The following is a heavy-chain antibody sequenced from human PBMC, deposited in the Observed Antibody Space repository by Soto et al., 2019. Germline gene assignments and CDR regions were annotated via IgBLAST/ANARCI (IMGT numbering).Heavy chain of an antibody. Sequence: GGSLRLSCAASGFTFSSYGMHWVRQAPGKGLEWVAVISYDGSNKYYADSVKGRFTISRDNSKNTLYLQMNSLRAEDTAVYYCAKDYSGTGDCSGGSCYSAWYFQHWGQGTLVTVSS. J-gene: IGHJ1*01. CDR3: AKDYSGTGDCSGGSCYSAWYFQH. V-gene: IGHV3-30*18. D-gene: IGHD2-15*01. CDR1: GFTFSSYG. CDR2: ISYDGSNK.